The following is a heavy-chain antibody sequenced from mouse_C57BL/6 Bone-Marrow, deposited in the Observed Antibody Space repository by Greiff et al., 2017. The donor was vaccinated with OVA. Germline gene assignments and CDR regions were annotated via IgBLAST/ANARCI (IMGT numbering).Heavy chain of an antibody. J-gene: IGHJ1*03. CDR3: ARSSNYPLWYFDV. D-gene: IGHD2-5*01. Sequence: QVQLQQSGAELVRPGTSVKLSCKASGYTFTSYWMHWVKQRPGQGLEWIGVIDPSDSYTNYNQKFKGKATLTVDTSSSTAYMQLSSLTSEDSAVYYCARSSNYPLWYFDVWGTGTTVTVSS. CDR2: IDPSDSYT. V-gene: IGHV1-59*01. CDR1: GYTFTSYW.